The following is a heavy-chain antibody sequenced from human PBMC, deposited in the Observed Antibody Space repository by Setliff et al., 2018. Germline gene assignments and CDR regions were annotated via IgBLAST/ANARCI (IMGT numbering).Heavy chain of an antibody. CDR3: ARVTIAVAGYFDF. CDR2: ISIDDDNT. V-gene: IGHV1-18*01. D-gene: IGHD6-19*01. Sequence: ASVKVSCKASGYTFISYDISWVRQAPGQGLEWMGWISIDDDNTYNAHKFQGRVTMTSDTSTSTAYMELRSLRSDDTAVYYCARVTIAVAGYFDFWGQGTLVTVSS. J-gene: IGHJ4*02. CDR1: GYTFISYD.